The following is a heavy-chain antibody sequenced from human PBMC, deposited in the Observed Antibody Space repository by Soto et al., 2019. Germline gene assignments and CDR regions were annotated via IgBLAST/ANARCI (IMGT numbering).Heavy chain of an antibody. Sequence: QVQLVESGGGVVQPGRSLRLSCAASGFTFNNYGMHWVRQAPGKGLEWLAVIWNDGSNNYYANSVKGRFTISRDNSKNKLLLQMNSLGAEDAAVYYCARRQMPPPTRGAANARGGMDVWGQGTTVTVSS. CDR3: ARRQMPPPTRGAANARGGMDV. D-gene: IGHD6-25*01. V-gene: IGHV3-33*01. CDR2: IWNDGSNN. J-gene: IGHJ6*02. CDR1: GFTFNNYG.